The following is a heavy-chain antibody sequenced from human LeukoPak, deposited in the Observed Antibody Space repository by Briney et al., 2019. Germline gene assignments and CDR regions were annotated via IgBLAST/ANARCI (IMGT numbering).Heavy chain of an antibody. CDR2: IYHSGST. Sequence: QTSETLSLTCTVSGGSISSYYWSWIRQPPGKGLEWIGYIYHSGSTNYNPSLKSRVTISLDTSKNQFSLKLSSVTAADTAVYYCARHEIAAAGAEAQAYDYWGQGTLVTVSS. V-gene: IGHV4-59*08. J-gene: IGHJ4*02. D-gene: IGHD6-13*01. CDR3: ARHEIAAAGAEAQAYDY. CDR1: GGSISSYY.